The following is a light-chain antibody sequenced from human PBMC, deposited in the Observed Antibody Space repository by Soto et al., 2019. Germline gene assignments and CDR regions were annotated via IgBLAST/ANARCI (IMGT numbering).Light chain of an antibody. CDR3: QQYYSTPVT. V-gene: IGKV4-1*01. CDR2: WAS. J-gene: IGKJ4*01. CDR1: QSVLYSSNNKNY. Sequence: DIVMTQSPDSLAVSLGERATINGKSSQSVLYSSNNKNYLAWYQQKPGQPPKLLIYWASTRESGVPDRFSGSGSGTDFTLTISSLQAEDVAVYYCQQYYSTPVTFAGGTKLEIK.